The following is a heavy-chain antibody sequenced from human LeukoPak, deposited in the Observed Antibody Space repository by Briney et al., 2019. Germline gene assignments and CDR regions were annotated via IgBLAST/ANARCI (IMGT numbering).Heavy chain of an antibody. D-gene: IGHD5-18*01. V-gene: IGHV1-46*01. CDR1: GYTFTSYY. CDR3: ARAYTAMVYWFDP. J-gene: IGHJ5*02. CDR2: INPSGGDT. Sequence: ASVKFSCKASGYTFTSYYMHWVRQAPGQGLEWMGIINPSGGDTSYAQKFQGRVTMTRDTSTSTVYMELSSLRSEDTAVYYCARAYTAMVYWFDPWGQGTLVTVSS.